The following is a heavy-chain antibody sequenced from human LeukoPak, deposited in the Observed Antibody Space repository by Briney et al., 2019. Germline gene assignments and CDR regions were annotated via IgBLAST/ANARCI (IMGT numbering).Heavy chain of an antibody. CDR2: INPNSGGT. CDR3: ARDKEYGDFSNWFDP. Sequence: GASVKVSCKASGYTFTGYYMHWVRLAPGQGLEWMGWINPNSGGTNYAQKFQGRVTMTRDTSISTAYMELSRLRSDDTAVYYCARDKEYGDFSNWFDPWGQGTLVTVSS. D-gene: IGHD4-17*01. J-gene: IGHJ5*02. CDR1: GYTFTGYY. V-gene: IGHV1-2*02.